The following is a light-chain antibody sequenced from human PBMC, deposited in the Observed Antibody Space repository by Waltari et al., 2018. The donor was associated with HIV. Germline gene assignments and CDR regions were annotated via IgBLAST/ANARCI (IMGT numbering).Light chain of an antibody. Sequence: QSVLTQPPSVSGAPGQSVTISCTGSSSNIGAGFDLHWYQQLPGTAPKLLIYNNSNRPSGVPDRFSGSKSGTSASLAITGLQAEDEADYYCQSYDSSLSGSDVFGTGTKVTVL. CDR3: QSYDSSLSGSDV. CDR1: SSNIGAGFD. CDR2: NNS. J-gene: IGLJ1*01. V-gene: IGLV1-40*01.